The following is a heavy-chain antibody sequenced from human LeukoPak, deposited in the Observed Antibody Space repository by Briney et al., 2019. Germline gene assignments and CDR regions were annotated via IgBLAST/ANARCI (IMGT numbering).Heavy chain of an antibody. V-gene: IGHV3-23*01. D-gene: IGHD1-26*01. CDR1: GFTFSNFA. CDR3: ANDSSRVSGNYDYCDY. CDR2: ISDSGGST. Sequence: GSLRLSCGASGFTFSNFAMSWVRPAPGEGLEWVSVISDSGGSTYYADSVKGRFTISRDNSKNTLYLQMNSLGAEDTAVYYCANDSSRVSGNYDYCDYWGQGALVTVSS. J-gene: IGHJ4*02.